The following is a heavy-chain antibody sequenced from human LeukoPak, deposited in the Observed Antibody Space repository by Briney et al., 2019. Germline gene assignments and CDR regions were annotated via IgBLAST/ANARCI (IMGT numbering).Heavy chain of an antibody. D-gene: IGHD6-13*01. CDR1: GGSISSYY. V-gene: IGHV4-4*07. Sequence: SETLSLTCTVSGGSISSYYWSWIRQPAGKGLEWIGRVYTSGSTNYNPSLKSRVTISVDTSKNQFSLKLSSVTAADTAVYYCAREWGIAAAGHAFDIWGQGTMVTVSS. J-gene: IGHJ3*02. CDR2: VYTSGST. CDR3: AREWGIAAAGHAFDI.